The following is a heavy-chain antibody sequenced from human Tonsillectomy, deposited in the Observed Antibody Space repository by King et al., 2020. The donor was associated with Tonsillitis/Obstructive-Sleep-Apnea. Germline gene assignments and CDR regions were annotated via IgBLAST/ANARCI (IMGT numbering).Heavy chain of an antibody. CDR3: ARVSEAFDI. J-gene: IGHJ3*02. CDR2: IDHSGST. Sequence: VQLQQWGAGLLKPSETLSLTCAVYGGSFSGYYWSWIRQPPGKGLEWIGEIDHSGSTNYNPHLKSRVTISVDTSKNLFSLKVSSVTAADTAVYYCARVSEAFDIWGQGTMVTVSS. V-gene: IGHV4-34*01. CDR1: GGSFSGYY.